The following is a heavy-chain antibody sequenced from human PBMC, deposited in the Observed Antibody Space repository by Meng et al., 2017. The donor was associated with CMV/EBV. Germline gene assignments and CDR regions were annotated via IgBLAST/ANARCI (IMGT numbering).Heavy chain of an antibody. J-gene: IGHJ4*02. V-gene: IGHV4-39*07. CDR2: IYYSGST. D-gene: IGHD6-13*01. CDR3: GFSSWYKGPSGY. Sequence: SETLSLTCTVSGGSISSSSYYWGWIRQPPGKGLEWIGSIYYSGSTYYNPSLKSRVTISVDTSKNQFSLKLSSVTAADTAVYYCGFSSWYKGPSGYWGQGTLVTVSS. CDR1: GGSISSSSYY.